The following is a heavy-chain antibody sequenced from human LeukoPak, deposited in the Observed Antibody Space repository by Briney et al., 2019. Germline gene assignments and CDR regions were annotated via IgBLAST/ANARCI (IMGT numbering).Heavy chain of an antibody. CDR2: IYSGGST. CDR3: ARDQGGDYDY. Sequence: AGGSLRLSCAASGFAVSSKYMTWVRQAPGKGLEWVSVIYSGGSTYYADSVKGRFTISRDSSKNTLYLQMNSLRAEDTAVYYCARDQGGDYDYWGQGTLVTVSS. V-gene: IGHV3-53*01. D-gene: IGHD4-17*01. CDR1: GFAVSSKY. J-gene: IGHJ4*02.